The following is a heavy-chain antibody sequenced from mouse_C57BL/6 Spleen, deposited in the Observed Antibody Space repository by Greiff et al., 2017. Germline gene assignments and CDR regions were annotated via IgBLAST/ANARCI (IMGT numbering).Heavy chain of an antibody. CDR2: IDPNSGGT. Sequence: QQSCKASGYTFTSYWMHWVKQRPGRGLEWIGRIDPNSGGTKYNEKFKSKATLTVDKPSSTAYMQLSSLTSEDSAVYYCARSGYYGSSNIDYAMDYWGQGTSVTVSS. CDR3: ARSGYYGSSNIDYAMDY. J-gene: IGHJ4*01. V-gene: IGHV1-72*01. CDR1: GYTFTSYW. D-gene: IGHD1-1*01.